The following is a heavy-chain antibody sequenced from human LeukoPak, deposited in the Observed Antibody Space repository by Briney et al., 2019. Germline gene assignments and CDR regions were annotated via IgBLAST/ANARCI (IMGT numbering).Heavy chain of an antibody. Sequence: GSLRLSCAASGFTFSSFTMPWVRQAPGKGLEWFSSITGTHYTTYNTDSVKGRFTISRDNSKNTLYLQMNSLRADDTAVYYCTKDPNGDYVGAFDPWGQGTLLT. CDR1: GFTFSSFT. CDR2: ITGTHYTT. J-gene: IGHJ5*02. D-gene: IGHD4-17*01. CDR3: TKDPNGDYVGAFDP. V-gene: IGHV3-23*01.